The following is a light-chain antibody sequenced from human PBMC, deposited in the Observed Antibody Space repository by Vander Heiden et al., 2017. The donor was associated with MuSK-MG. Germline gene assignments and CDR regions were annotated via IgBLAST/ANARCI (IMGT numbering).Light chain of an antibody. J-gene: IGLJ3*02. CDR2: SNN. Sequence: QSVLTQPPSASGTPGQRVTISCSGSSSHIGSNTVNWYQQLPGTAPNLLIYSNNQRPSGVPDRFSGSKSGTSASLAISGLQAEDEADYYCAAWDDSLNGWVFGGGTKLTVL. V-gene: IGLV1-44*01. CDR1: SSHIGSNT. CDR3: AAWDDSLNGWV.